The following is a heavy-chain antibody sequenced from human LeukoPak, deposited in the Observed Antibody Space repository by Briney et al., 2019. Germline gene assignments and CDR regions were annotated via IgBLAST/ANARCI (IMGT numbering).Heavy chain of an antibody. CDR2: INPSGGST. J-gene: IGHJ4*02. CDR3: ARDPIVVVVAARSTPFDY. CDR1: GYTFTSYY. Sequence: ASVKVSCKASGYTFTSYYMHWVRQAPGQGLEWMGIINPSGGSTSYAQKFQGRVTMTRDTSTSTAYMELSSLRSEDTAVYYCARDPIVVVVAARSTPFDYWGRGTLVTVSS. V-gene: IGHV1-46*01. D-gene: IGHD2-15*01.